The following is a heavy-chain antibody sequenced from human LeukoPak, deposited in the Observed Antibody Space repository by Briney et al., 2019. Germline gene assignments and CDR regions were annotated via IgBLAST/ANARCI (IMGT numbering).Heavy chain of an antibody. CDR2: IYTSGST. CDR1: GGSISSGSYY. Sequence: SETLSLTCTVSGGSISSGSYYWSWIRQPAGKGLEWIGRIYTSGSTNYNPSLKSRVTISVDTSKNQFSLKLSSVTAADTAVYYCARERVVPAAPSMYNWFDPWGQGTLVTVSS. D-gene: IGHD2-2*01. J-gene: IGHJ5*02. CDR3: ARERVVPAAPSMYNWFDP. V-gene: IGHV4-61*02.